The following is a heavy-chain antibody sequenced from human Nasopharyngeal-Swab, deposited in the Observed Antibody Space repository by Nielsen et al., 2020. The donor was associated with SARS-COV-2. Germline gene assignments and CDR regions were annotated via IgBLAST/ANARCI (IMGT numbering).Heavy chain of an antibody. V-gene: IGHV3-23*01. Sequence: GESLKISCAASGCTFSNYVMSWVRQAPGKGLEWVSAISGSGGETHYTDSVKGRFTISRDNSRSTLYLQMNSLRVEDTAVYYCAKWASSNWSDYWGQGTLVTVSS. CDR1: GCTFSNYV. CDR3: AKWASSNWSDY. CDR2: ISGSGGET. D-gene: IGHD6-13*01. J-gene: IGHJ4*02.